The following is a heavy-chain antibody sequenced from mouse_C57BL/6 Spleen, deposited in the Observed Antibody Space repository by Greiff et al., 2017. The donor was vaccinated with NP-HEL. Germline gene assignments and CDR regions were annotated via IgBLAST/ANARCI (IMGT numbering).Heavy chain of an antibody. D-gene: IGHD4-1*01. CDR1: GYTFTSYW. CDR3: ASHWDYAMDY. V-gene: IGHV1-64*01. J-gene: IGHJ4*01. CDR2: IHPNSGST. Sequence: QVQLQQPGAELVKPGASVKLSCKASGYTFTSYWMHWVKQRPGQGLEWIGMIHPNSGSTNYNEKFKSRATLTVDKSSSTAYMQLSSLTSEDSAVYYCASHWDYAMDYWGQGTSVTVSS.